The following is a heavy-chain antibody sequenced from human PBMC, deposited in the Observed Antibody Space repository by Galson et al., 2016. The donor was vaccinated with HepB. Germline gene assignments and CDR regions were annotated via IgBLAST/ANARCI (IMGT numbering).Heavy chain of an antibody. D-gene: IGHD3/OR15-3a*01. CDR2: VYPDDSNT. Sequence: SGAEVKKPGESLKISCKGSGYSFTTYWIGWVRQMPGKGLEWMGIVYPDDSNTRYSPSFQGQVTISADRSTSTAYLQWRSLKASDTALYYCARRNRFGLVDYWGQGTLVTVSS. V-gene: IGHV5-51*03. J-gene: IGHJ4*02. CDR1: GYSFTTYW. CDR3: ARRNRFGLVDY.